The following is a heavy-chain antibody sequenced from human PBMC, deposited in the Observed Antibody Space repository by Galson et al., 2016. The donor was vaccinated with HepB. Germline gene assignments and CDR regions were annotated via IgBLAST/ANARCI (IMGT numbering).Heavy chain of an antibody. D-gene: IGHD6-13*01. CDR3: ARPVAALAHDAFDL. Sequence: SETLSLTCTVSGGSISSNRYYWGWIRQPPGKGLEWIGSSYYTGSAYYNPSLKNRVTISVETSKNRISLKLSSVPAADTAVYFCARPVAALAHDAFDLWGQGTMVTVSS. CDR2: SYYTGSA. J-gene: IGHJ3*01. V-gene: IGHV4-39*01. CDR1: GGSISSNRYY.